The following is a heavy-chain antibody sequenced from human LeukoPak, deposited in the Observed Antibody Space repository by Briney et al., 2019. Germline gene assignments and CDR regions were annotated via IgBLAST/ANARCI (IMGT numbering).Heavy chain of an antibody. CDR3: ARGYYDSSGYRGNWFDP. CDR2: INPNSGGT. V-gene: IGHV1-2*04. CDR1: GYTFTGYY. D-gene: IGHD3-22*01. Sequence: ASVKVSCKASGYTFTGYYMHWVRQAPGQGLKWMGWINPNSGGTNYAQKFQGWVTMTRDTSISTAYMELSRLRSDDTAVYYCARGYYDSSGYRGNWFDPWGQGTLVTVSS. J-gene: IGHJ5*02.